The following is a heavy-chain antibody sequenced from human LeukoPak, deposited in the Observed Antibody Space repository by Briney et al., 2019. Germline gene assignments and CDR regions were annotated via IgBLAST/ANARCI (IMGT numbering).Heavy chain of an antibody. CDR2: ISPDGTSI. D-gene: IGHD6-25*01. CDR3: ARDQIARYPATFDL. J-gene: IGHJ4*02. V-gene: IGHV3-74*01. Sequence: GGSLRLSCAASGFIFSSYWMHWVRQDPEKGLVWVSRISPDGTSINSADSVKGRFTISRDNAKNTLFLQMDSLRAEDTAVYYCARDQIARYPATFDLWGQGTLVTVSS. CDR1: GFIFSSYW.